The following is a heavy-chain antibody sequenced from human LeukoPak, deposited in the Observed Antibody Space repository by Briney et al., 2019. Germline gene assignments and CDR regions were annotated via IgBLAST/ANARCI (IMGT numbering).Heavy chain of an antibody. J-gene: IGHJ4*02. D-gene: IGHD1-14*01. CDR2: ISSSSSYI. CDR1: GFTFDDYA. CDR3: ARVGIITPRTIVIPEN. V-gene: IGHV3-21*01. Sequence: GGSLRLSCAASGFTFDDYAMHWVRQAPGKGLEWVSSISSSSSYIYYADSVKGRFTISRDNAKNSLYLQMNSLRAEDTAVYYCARVGIITPRTIVIPENWGQGTLVTVSS.